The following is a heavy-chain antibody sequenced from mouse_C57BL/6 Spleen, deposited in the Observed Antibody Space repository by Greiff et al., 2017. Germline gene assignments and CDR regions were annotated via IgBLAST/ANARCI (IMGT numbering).Heavy chain of an antibody. V-gene: IGHV2-9*01. CDR1: GFSLTSYG. D-gene: IGHD1-1*01. Sequence: VQLKQSGPGLVAPSQSLSITCTVSGFSLTSYGVDWVRQPPGKGLEWLGVIWGGGSTNYNSALMSRLSISKDNSKSQVFLKRNSLQTDDTAMYYCAKHHYYGSSHWYFDVWGTGTTVTVSS. CDR3: AKHHYYGSSHWYFDV. J-gene: IGHJ1*03. CDR2: IWGGGST.